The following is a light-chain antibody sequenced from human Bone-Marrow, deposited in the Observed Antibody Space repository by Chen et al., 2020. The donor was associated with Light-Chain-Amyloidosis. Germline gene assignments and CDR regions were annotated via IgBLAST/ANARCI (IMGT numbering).Light chain of an antibody. V-gene: IGKV1-27*01. CDR3: QKYNSAPPT. CDR1: QDRSNY. CDR2: TAS. Sequence: DIQMTQSPSSLSASVGDRVTITCRASQDRSNYLAWYQQKPGKIPKLLIYTASTLQSGVPSRFSGSGSGTDFTLTISSLQPEDVATYYCQKYNSAPPTFGQGTKVEIK. J-gene: IGKJ1*01.